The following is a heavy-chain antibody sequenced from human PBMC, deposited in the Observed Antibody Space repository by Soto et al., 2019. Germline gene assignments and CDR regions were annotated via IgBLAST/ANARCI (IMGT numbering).Heavy chain of an antibody. CDR2: IIPIFGTA. V-gene: IGHV1-69*13. CDR3: ARAVRRYCSGGSCYDY. D-gene: IGHD2-15*01. CDR1: GGTFSSYA. Sequence: SVKVSCKASGGTFSSYAISWVRQAPGQGLEWMGGIIPIFGTANYAQKFQGRVTITADESTSTAYMELSSLRSEDTAVYYCARAVRRYCSGGSCYDYWGQGTLVTVSS. J-gene: IGHJ4*02.